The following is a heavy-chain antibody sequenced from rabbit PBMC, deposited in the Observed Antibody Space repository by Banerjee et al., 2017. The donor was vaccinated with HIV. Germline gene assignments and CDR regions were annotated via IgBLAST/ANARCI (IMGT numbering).Heavy chain of an antibody. Sequence: QSLEESGGDLVKPEGSLTLTCTASGFSFSGTYYMCWVRQAPGKGLEWIACIYPGTTGSDSAYHASWASGRFTISKTSSTTVTLQMTSLTAADTATYFCAREDDDGANHIIGGRLWGPGTLVTVS. CDR2: IYPGTTGSDSA. D-gene: IGHD2-1*01. V-gene: IGHV1S40*01. CDR3: AREDDDGANHIIGGRL. CDR1: GFSFSGTYY. J-gene: IGHJ4*01.